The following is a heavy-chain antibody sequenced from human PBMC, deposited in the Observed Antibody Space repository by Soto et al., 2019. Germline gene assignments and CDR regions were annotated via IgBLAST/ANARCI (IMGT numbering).Heavy chain of an antibody. D-gene: IGHD3-3*01. CDR2: INHTGGT. Sequence: SETLFLTFAVYGGHVKGYAWNWIRKHPGKGLKGIGEINHTGGTHSNPSLPSRVTMSVDTSKNQFSLRWSSVTAAETAIYYCATRITVFGLLIPPFDPWGQGTQVTVSS. CDR1: GGHVKGYA. CDR3: ATRITVFGLLIPPFDP. V-gene: IGHV4-34*01. J-gene: IGHJ5*02.